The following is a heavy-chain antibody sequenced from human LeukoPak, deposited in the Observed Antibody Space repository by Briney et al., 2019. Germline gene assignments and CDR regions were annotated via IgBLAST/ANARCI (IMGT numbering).Heavy chain of an antibody. V-gene: IGHV1-2*02. CDR1: GYTFTGYY. CDR2: INPNSGGT. J-gene: IGHJ6*02. CDR3: ASNYYGSGSYYTPFYYYYGMDV. Sequence: ASVKVSCKASGYTFTGYYMHWVRQAPGQGLEWMGWINPNSGGTNYAQKFQGRVTMTRDTSISTAYMELGRLRSDDTAVYYCASNYYGSGSYYTPFYYYYGMDVWGQGTTVTVSS. D-gene: IGHD3-10*01.